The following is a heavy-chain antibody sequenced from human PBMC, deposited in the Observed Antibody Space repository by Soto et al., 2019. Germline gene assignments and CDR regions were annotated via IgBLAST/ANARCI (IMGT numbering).Heavy chain of an antibody. J-gene: IGHJ3*01. CDR2: IYWANDK. V-gene: IGHV2-5*02. CDR3: ADLMITYGGVIADDGFDV. Sequence: QITLKESGPTLVEPTQTLTLTCTFSGFSLTTRQVGVGWIRQPPGQALEWLAVIYWANDKRYSPSLERRLTITKDTSKNQVVLTMTNMDPMDTATYYCADLMITYGGVIADDGFDVWGQGTMVTVSS. CDR1: GFSLTTRQVG. D-gene: IGHD3-16*02.